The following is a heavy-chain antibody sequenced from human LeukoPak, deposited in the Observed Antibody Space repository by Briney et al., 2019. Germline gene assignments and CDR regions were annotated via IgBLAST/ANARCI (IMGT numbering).Heavy chain of an antibody. Sequence: AASVKVSCKASGYTFTGYYMHWVRQAPGQGLEWMGWINPNSGGTNYAQKFQGRVTMTRDTSISTAYMELSRLRSDDTAVYYCARGGEDYYDSSGYPDYWGQGTLVTVSS. CDR3: ARGGEDYYDSSGYPDY. CDR2: INPNSGGT. J-gene: IGHJ4*02. V-gene: IGHV1-2*02. D-gene: IGHD3-22*01. CDR1: GYTFTGYY.